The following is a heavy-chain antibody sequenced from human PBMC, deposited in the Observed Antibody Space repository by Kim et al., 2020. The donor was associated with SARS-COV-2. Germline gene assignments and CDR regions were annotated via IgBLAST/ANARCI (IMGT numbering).Heavy chain of an antibody. J-gene: IGHJ3*02. Sequence: GGSLRLSCAASGFTFSSHGMHWVRQAPGKGLEWVAVISYDGSYKYCVDSVKGRFTISRDNSKNTLYLQMNSLRDDDTAVYYCAKGRLTVYVNDDFDMWGQGTMVTVSS. CDR2: ISYDGSYK. D-gene: IGHD2-21*02. V-gene: IGHV3-30*18. CDR1: GFTFSSHG. CDR3: AKGRLTVYVNDDFDM.